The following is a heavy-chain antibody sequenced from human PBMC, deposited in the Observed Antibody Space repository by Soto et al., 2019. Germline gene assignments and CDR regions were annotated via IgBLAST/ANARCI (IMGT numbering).Heavy chain of an antibody. V-gene: IGHV3-74*01. J-gene: IGHJ6*02. D-gene: IGHD3-10*01. CDR3: TRSDYYGSGSYIYYYGMDV. CDR2: ISNDGSST. Sequence: EVQLVESGGGLVQPGGSLRLSCAASGFTFSSYWMHWVRQAPGKGLVLVSRISNDGSSTSSADSVKGRITSSRDNAKNTLYLQMNSLRAEDTAVYYCTRSDYYGSGSYIYYYGMDVWGQGTTVTVSS. CDR1: GFTFSSYW.